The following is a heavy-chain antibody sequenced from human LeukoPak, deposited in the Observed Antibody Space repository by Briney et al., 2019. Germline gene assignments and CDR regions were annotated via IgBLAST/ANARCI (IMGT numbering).Heavy chain of an antibody. CDR1: GGTFSSYA. J-gene: IGHJ5*02. CDR2: IIPIFGTA. Sequence: SVKVSCKASGGTFSSYAISWVRQAPGQGLEWMGGIIPIFGTANYAQKFQGRVTITADESTSTAYMELSSLRSEDTAVYYCARDLVDCSGGSCYRWFDPWGQGTLVTVSS. V-gene: IGHV1-69*13. CDR3: ARDLVDCSGGSCYRWFDP. D-gene: IGHD2-15*01.